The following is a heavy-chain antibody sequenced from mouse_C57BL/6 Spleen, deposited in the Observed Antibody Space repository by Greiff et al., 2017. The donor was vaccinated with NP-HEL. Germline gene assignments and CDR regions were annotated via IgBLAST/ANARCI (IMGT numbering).Heavy chain of an antibody. Sequence: EVKLMESGGGLVKDGGSLKLSCAASGFTFSDYGMHWVRQAPEKGLEWVAYISSGSSTIYYADTVKGRFTISRDNAKNTLFLQMTSLRSEDTAMYYCSRPRLLYAMDYWGQGTSVTVSS. D-gene: IGHD2-10*01. CDR3: SRPRLLYAMDY. CDR1: GFTFSDYG. V-gene: IGHV5-17*01. CDR2: ISSGSSTI. J-gene: IGHJ4*01.